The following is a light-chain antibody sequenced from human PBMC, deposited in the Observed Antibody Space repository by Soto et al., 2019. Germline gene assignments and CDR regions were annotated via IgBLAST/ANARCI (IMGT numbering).Light chain of an antibody. Sequence: DIQMTQSPSTLSASVGDRVTITCRASQSISSWLAWYQQKPGKAPKLLINKASSLESGVPSRFSGSGSGTEFTLTISSLQPDDFATYYCQQTFSPAVTFGGGTKV. CDR1: QSISSW. CDR3: QQTFSPAVT. J-gene: IGKJ4*01. CDR2: KAS. V-gene: IGKV1-5*03.